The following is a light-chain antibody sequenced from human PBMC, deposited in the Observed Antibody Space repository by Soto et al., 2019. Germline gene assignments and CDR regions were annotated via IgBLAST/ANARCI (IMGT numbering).Light chain of an antibody. Sequence: EIILTQSPDTLSLSPGERATLSCRASQTVSSNYLAWCQQRPGQAPRLLIYGAYTRAAGIQDRFSGSGSGTDFTLTITRLEPEDSAVYFCKQSTGPPTTFGQGTRLEI. CDR1: QTVSSNY. V-gene: IGKV3-20*01. CDR2: GAY. CDR3: KQSTGPPTT. J-gene: IGKJ5*01.